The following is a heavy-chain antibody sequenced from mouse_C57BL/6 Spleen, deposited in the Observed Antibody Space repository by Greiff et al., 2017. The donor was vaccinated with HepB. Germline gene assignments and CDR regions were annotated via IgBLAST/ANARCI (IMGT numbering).Heavy chain of an antibody. Sequence: VQLQQSGPELVKPGASVKISCKASGYAFSSSWMNWVKQRPGKGLEWIGRIYPGDGDTNYNGKFKGKATLTADKSSSTAYMQLSSLTSADSAVYFCARFHHYYGSSYFDYWGQGTTLTVSS. V-gene: IGHV1-82*01. CDR1: GYAFSSSW. D-gene: IGHD1-1*01. CDR3: ARFHHYYGSSYFDY. J-gene: IGHJ2*01. CDR2: IYPGDGDT.